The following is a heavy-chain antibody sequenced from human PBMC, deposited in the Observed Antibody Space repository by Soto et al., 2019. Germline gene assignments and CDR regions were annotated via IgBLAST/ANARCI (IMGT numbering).Heavy chain of an antibody. Sequence: SETLSLTCTVSGGSISSYYWSWIRQPPGKGLEWIGYIYYSGSTNYNPSLKSRVTISVDTSKNQFSLKLSSVTAADTAVYYCARAERYGSGTFEYWGQGTLVTVSS. D-gene: IGHD3-10*01. V-gene: IGHV4-59*01. CDR2: IYYSGST. CDR1: GGSISSYY. CDR3: ARAERYGSGTFEY. J-gene: IGHJ4*02.